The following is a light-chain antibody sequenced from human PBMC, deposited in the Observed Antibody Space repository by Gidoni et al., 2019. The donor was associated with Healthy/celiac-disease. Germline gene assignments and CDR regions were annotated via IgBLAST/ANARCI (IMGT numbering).Light chain of an antibody. CDR3: QQYNSYPLT. V-gene: IGKV1-5*03. CDR1: QSSSSW. CDR2: KAS. Sequence: IQMTHSPSTLSASVGDRVTIPCRPSQSSSSWLAWYQQTPGKAPKLLIYKASSLESGVPSRFRGGGSGTEFTLTISSLQPDDVATYYCQQYNSYPLTFGGGTKVEIK. J-gene: IGKJ4*01.